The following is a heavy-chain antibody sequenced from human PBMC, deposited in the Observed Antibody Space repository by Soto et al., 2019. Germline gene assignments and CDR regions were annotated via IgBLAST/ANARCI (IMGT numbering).Heavy chain of an antibody. V-gene: IGHV3-72*01. D-gene: IGHD1-1*01. J-gene: IGHJ4*02. CDR2: IRNEPYGYTT. CDR1: GFSLSDHY. CDR3: AEVTWNRASLP. Sequence: EVQLVASGGGLVQPGGSLRLSCVASGFSLSDHYMDWVRQAPGKGLAWLGLIRNEPYGYTTNYAASVKGRFTISRDDSKYSLFLQMDSLTAEDAAIYYCAEVTWNRASLPWGQGTLVTVSS.